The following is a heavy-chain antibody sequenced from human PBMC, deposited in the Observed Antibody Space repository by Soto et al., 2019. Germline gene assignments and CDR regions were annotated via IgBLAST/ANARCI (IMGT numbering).Heavy chain of an antibody. Sequence: GGSLRLSCAASGFTFSSYAMHWVRQAPGKGLEWVAVISYDGSNKYYADSVKGRFTISRDNSKNTLYLQMNSLRAEDTAVYYCARDRRAHCSSTSCYYYYYGMDVSGQGTTVTVSS. V-gene: IGHV3-30-3*01. J-gene: IGHJ6*02. CDR3: ARDRRAHCSSTSCYYYYYGMDV. D-gene: IGHD2-2*01. CDR1: GFTFSSYA. CDR2: ISYDGSNK.